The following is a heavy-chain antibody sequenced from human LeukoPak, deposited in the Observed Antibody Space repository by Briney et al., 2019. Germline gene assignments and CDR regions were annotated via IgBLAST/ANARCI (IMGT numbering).Heavy chain of an antibody. J-gene: IGHJ4*02. CDR1: GYTFTSYD. V-gene: IGHV1-8*03. CDR3: ARGPRLRFLEWLITLDY. CDR2: MNPKSGNT. Sequence: ASVKVSCKASGYTFTSYDINWVRQATGQGLEWMGWMNPKSGNTGYAQKFQGRVTITRNTSISTAYMELSSLRSEDTAVYYCARGPRLRFLEWLITLDYWGQGTLVTVSS. D-gene: IGHD3-3*01.